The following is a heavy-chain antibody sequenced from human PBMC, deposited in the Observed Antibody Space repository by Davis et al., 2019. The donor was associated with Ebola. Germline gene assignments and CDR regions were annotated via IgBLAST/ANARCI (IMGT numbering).Heavy chain of an antibody. J-gene: IGHJ6*04. Sequence: HSQTLSLTCSIPGDSVPSVCWNWIRQSPSRGPEWLGRTYYNSKWYNDQALSMKSRITISPDTSKNQFSLQLNSVTPEDAALYYCARGWLRVGMDVWGEGTSVTVSS. CDR3: ARGWLRVGMDV. D-gene: IGHD5-12*01. V-gene: IGHV6-1*01. CDR2: TYYNSKWYN. CDR1: GDSVPSVC.